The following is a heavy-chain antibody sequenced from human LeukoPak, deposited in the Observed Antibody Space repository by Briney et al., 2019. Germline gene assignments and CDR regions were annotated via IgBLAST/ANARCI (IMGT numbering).Heavy chain of an antibody. J-gene: IGHJ3*02. Sequence: SETLSLTCSVSGVSISDGRYYWTWIRQRPGKGLEWIGYKYYSGSAKYDPSLKSRLTISIDTPKNQFSLHLSSVTAADTAMYYCATPYCSSLSCLYVFNIWGQGTMVTVSS. CDR3: ATPYCSSLSCLYVFNI. V-gene: IGHV4-31*03. CDR2: KYYSGSA. D-gene: IGHD2-2*01. CDR1: GVSISDGRYY.